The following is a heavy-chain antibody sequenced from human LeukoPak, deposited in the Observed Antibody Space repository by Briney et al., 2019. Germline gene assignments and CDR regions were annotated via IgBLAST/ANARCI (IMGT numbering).Heavy chain of an antibody. CDR1: GVTFRTYA. D-gene: IGHD6-19*01. J-gene: IGHJ4*02. CDR2: ISYDGTNK. CDR3: ARDRGWLVPDY. V-gene: IGHV3-30-3*01. Sequence: PGGSLRLSCAASGVTFRTYAMHWVRQAPGKGLEWGAVISYDGTNKYYADSVKGRFTISRDNSKNTLYLQMNSLRADDTAVYYCARDRGWLVPDYWGQGTLVTVSS.